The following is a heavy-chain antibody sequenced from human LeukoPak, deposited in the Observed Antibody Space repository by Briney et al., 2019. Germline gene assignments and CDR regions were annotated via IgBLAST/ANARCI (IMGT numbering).Heavy chain of an antibody. J-gene: IGHJ4*02. CDR1: GGSISSSGYY. CDR2: IYYSGST. Sequence: SETLSLTCTVSGGSISSSGYYWGWIRQPPGKGLEWIGSIYYSGSTYYNPSLKSRVTISVDTSKNQFSLKLSSVTAADTAVYYCARKDGDFWGQGTLVTVSS. V-gene: IGHV4-39*01. CDR3: ARKDGDF.